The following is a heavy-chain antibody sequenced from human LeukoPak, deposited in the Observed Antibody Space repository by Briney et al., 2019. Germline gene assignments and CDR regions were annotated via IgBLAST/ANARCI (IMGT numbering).Heavy chain of an antibody. Sequence: GESLKICCKGSGYSFTNYWIGWVRQMPGKGLEWMGIIYPGDSDTRYSPSFQGQVTISADKSISTAYLQWSSLKASDTAMYYCARSRDYGGNFYGMDVWGQGTTVTVSS. CDR2: IYPGDSDT. CDR3: ARSRDYGGNFYGMDV. CDR1: GYSFTNYW. D-gene: IGHD4-23*01. J-gene: IGHJ6*02. V-gene: IGHV5-51*01.